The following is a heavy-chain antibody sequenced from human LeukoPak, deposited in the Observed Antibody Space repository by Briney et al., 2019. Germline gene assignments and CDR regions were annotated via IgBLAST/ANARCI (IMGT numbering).Heavy chain of an antibody. CDR1: GFTFSSYS. Sequence: PGGSLRLSCAASGFTFSSYSMNWVRQAPGKGLEWVSYISSSSSTIYYADSVKGRFTISRDNAKNSLYLQMNSLRDEDTAVYYCARVVSGWYRFGFLDYWGQGTLVTVSS. V-gene: IGHV3-48*02. D-gene: IGHD6-19*01. CDR2: ISSSSSTI. J-gene: IGHJ4*02. CDR3: ARVVSGWYRFGFLDY.